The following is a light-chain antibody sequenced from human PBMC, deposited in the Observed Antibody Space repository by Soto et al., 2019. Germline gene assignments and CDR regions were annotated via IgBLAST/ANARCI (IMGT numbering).Light chain of an antibody. Sequence: DIHMTQSPSSLSASVGDTVTITCRASQNIDMYLNWYQQKPGKAPRVLISGASNLQSGVPSRFSGSGFGAEFTLTIASLQPDDFATYYYQQYETFSGTFGPGTKVDIK. CDR2: GAS. CDR1: QNIDMY. CDR3: QQYETFSGT. V-gene: IGKV1-39*01. J-gene: IGKJ1*01.